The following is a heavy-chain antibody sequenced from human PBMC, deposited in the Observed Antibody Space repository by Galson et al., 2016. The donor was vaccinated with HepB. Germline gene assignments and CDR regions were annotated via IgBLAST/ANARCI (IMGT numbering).Heavy chain of an antibody. J-gene: IGHJ4*02. V-gene: IGHV4-39*01. D-gene: IGHD6-19*01. CDR1: GGFIINSSHY. CDR2: IYHSGST. CDR3: ARAFDAVAGSIFLDS. Sequence: SETLSLTCTVSGGFIINSSHYWGWIRQTPGKGLESLGNIYHSGSTYYNPSLKSRVSISVDTSKNQFSLTLRSVTAADTAVYYCARAFDAVAGSIFLDSWGQGTLVTVSS.